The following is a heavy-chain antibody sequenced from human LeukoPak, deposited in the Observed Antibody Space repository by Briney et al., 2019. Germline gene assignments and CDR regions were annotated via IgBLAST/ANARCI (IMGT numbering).Heavy chain of an antibody. D-gene: IGHD6-13*01. J-gene: IGHJ4*02. Sequence: GGSLRLSCAASEFIFSTYWMSWVRQAPGKGLEWVANIKHDGSARYYLDSVKGRFTISRDNAKNSLYLQMDSLRAEDTALYYCARDPGIAEGGTVGYFDYWGQGVLVTVSS. CDR3: ARDPGIAEGGTVGYFDY. CDR1: EFIFSTYW. CDR2: IKHDGSAR. V-gene: IGHV3-7*01.